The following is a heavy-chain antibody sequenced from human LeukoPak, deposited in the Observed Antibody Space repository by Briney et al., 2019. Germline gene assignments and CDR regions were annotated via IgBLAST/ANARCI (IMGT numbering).Heavy chain of an antibody. CDR2: INHSGST. V-gene: IGHV4-34*01. CDR1: GGSFSGYY. D-gene: IGHD3-16*02. J-gene: IGHJ5*02. CDR3: ARVGTAYYDYVWGSYRYTGWFDP. Sequence: PSETLSLTCAVYGGSFSGYYWSWIRQPPGKGLEWIGEINHSGSTNYNPSLKSRVTISVDTSKNQFSLKLSSATVADTAVYYCARVGTAYYDYVWGSYRYTGWFDPWGQGTLVTVSS.